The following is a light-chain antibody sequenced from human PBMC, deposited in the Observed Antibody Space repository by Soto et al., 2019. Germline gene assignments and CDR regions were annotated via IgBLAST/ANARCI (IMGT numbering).Light chain of an antibody. CDR1: SSNIGAGYD. Sequence: QLVLTQPPSVSGAPGQRVTISCTGSSSNIGAGYDVHWYQQLPGTAPKLLIYDNNNWPSGVPDRFSGSKSGTSASLAITGLQAEDEADYYCQSYDSSLSGSTVFGTGTKVTVL. V-gene: IGLV1-40*01. CDR2: DNN. CDR3: QSYDSSLSGSTV. J-gene: IGLJ1*01.